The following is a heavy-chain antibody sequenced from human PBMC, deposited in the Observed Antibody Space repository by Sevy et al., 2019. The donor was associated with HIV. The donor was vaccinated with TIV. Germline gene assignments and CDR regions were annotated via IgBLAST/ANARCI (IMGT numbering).Heavy chain of an antibody. J-gene: IGHJ6*02. V-gene: IGHV3-30*02. Sequence: GGSLRRSCAASGFTFSDYAIHWVRQAPGKGLEWVAFIWYDGSNKYYTDFVKGRFAISRDNSKNTLYMQMNSLRVKDTAVYYCAKLVVPAASNDDILTGYPDLRVNYGMDVWGQGTTVTVSS. D-gene: IGHD3-9*01. CDR3: AKLVVPAASNDDILTGYPDLRVNYGMDV. CDR2: IWYDGSNK. CDR1: GFTFSDYA.